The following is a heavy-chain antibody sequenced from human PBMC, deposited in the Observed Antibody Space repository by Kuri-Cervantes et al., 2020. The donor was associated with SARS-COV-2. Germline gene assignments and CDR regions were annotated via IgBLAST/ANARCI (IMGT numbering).Heavy chain of an antibody. V-gene: IGHV4-59*01. D-gene: IGHD3-10*01. CDR2: IYYSGST. CDR3: ARVGGNWELPFDY. Sequence: ESLKISCTVSGGSISSYYWSWIRQPPGKGLEWIGYIYYSGSTNYNPSLKSRVTISVDTSKNQFSLKLSSVTAADTAVYYCARVGGNWELPFDYWGQETLVTVSS. CDR1: GGSISSYY. J-gene: IGHJ4*02.